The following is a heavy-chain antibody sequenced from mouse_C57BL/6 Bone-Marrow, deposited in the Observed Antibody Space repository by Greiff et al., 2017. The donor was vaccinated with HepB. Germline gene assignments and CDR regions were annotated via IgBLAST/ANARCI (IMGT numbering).Heavy chain of an antibody. J-gene: IGHJ3*01. D-gene: IGHD1-1*01. CDR1: GFSLTSYG. V-gene: IGHV2-9*01. CDR2: IWGGGST. Sequence: VQLKESGPGLVAPSQSLSITCTVSGFSLTSYGVDWVRQPPGKGLEWLGVIWGGGSTNYNSALMSRLSISKDNSKSQVFLKMNSLQTDDTAMYYCCGPLFYGSSYVRVAYWGQGTLVTVSA. CDR3: CGPLFYGSSYVRVAY.